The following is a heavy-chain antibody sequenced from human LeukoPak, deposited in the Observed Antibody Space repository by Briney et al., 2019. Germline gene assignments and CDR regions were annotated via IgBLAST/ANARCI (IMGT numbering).Heavy chain of an antibody. CDR3: ARVDVDYLDY. CDR2: IYYSGST. D-gene: IGHD3-9*01. V-gene: IGHV4-59*01. J-gene: IGHJ4*02. CDR1: GGSISGYY. Sequence: SETLSLTCTVSGGSISGYYWSWIRQPPGKGLEWIGYIYYSGSTNYNPSLKSRVTISVDTSKNQFSLKLSSVTAADTAVYYCARVDVDYLDYWGQGTLVTVSS.